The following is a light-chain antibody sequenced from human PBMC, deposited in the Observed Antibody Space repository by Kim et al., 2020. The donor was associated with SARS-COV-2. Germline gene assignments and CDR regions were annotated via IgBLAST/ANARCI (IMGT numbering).Light chain of an antibody. Sequence: NFMLTQPHSVSESPGKTVTISCTGSSGSIASNYVQWFQQRPGSAPTTVIYENDQRPSGVPARFSGSIDSSSNSASLTISGLKTEDEADYYCQSYDSTDHGVFGGGTQLTVL. V-gene: IGLV6-57*02. CDR2: END. CDR1: SGSIASNY. CDR3: QSYDSTDHGV. J-gene: IGLJ3*02.